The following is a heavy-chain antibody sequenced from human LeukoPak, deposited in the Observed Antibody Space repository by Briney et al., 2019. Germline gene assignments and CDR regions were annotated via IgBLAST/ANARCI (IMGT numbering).Heavy chain of an antibody. CDR3: AKATGPSYFDH. Sequence: PGGSLRLSCIASGFXFTTYSINWVRLAPGKGLEWVSSISSSGDFIHHADSVKGRFTISRDNAKKSLYLQMNSLRAEDTAVYYCAKATGPSYFDHWGQGTLVTVSS. J-gene: IGHJ4*02. D-gene: IGHD1-14*01. V-gene: IGHV3-21*04. CDR1: GFXFTTYS. CDR2: ISSSGDFI.